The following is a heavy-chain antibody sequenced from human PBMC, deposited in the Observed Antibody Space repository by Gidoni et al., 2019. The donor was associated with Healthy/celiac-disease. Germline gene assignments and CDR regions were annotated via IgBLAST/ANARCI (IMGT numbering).Heavy chain of an antibody. V-gene: IGHV3-30*18. J-gene: IGHJ4*02. Sequence: VQLVESGGGVVQPGRSLRLSCAASGFTFSSSGMHWVRQAPGKGLEWVAVISYDGSNKYYADSVKGRFTISRDNSKNTLYLQMNSLRAEDTAVYYCAKAEEWELDYWGQGTLVTVSS. CDR3: AKAEEWELDY. CDR1: GFTFSSSG. D-gene: IGHD1-26*01. CDR2: ISYDGSNK.